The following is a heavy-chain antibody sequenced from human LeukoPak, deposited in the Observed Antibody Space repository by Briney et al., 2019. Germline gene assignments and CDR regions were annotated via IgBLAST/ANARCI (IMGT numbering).Heavy chain of an antibody. CDR2: IYYSGST. CDR3: ARSRTVGAMPV. J-gene: IGHJ4*02. D-gene: IGHD1-26*01. V-gene: IGHV4-59*08. Sequence: PSETLSLTCTVSGGSLSNYYWSWIRLPPGKGLEWIGYIYYSGSTNYNPSLKSRVTISVDTSKNQFSLKLSSATAADTAVYYCARSRTVGAMPVWGQGTLVTVSS. CDR1: GGSLSNYY.